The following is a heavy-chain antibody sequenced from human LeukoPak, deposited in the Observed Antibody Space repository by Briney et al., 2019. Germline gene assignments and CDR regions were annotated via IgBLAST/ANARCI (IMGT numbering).Heavy chain of an antibody. V-gene: IGHV6-1*01. D-gene: IGHD3-3*01. Sequence: SQTLSLTCAISGDSVSSNSAAWNWIRQSPSRGLEWVGRTYYRSKWYNDYAVSVKSRITINPDTSKNQFSLQLNSVTPEDTAVYYCARDIYDFWTNGGWFDPWGQGTLVTVSS. CDR3: ARDIYDFWTNGGWFDP. CDR1: GDSVSSNSAA. J-gene: IGHJ5*02. CDR2: TYYRSKWYN.